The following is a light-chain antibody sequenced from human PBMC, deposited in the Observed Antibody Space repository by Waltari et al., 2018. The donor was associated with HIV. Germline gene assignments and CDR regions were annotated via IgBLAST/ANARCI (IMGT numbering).Light chain of an antibody. V-gene: IGLV3-25*03. J-gene: IGLJ1*01. CDR3: QSADSTGTYPDV. CDR2: KDN. CDR1: ALPKQY. Sequence: SYELTQPPSVSVSPGQTARITCSGDALPKQYAYWYQQKPGQAPVLVIYKDNERPSGIPERFSGSSPGTTVTLTISGVQTEDEADYYCQSADSTGTYPDVFGPGTKVTVL.